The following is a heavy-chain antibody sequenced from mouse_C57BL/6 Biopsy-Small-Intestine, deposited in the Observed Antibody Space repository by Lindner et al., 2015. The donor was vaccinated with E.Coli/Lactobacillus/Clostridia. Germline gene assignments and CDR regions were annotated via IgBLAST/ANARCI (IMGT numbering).Heavy chain of an antibody. CDR1: GFTFSSYA. V-gene: IGHV5-4*01. CDR3: ARGESLWYFDV. Sequence: VQLQESGVDLVKPRGSLKLSCAASGFTFSSYAMSWVRQTPEKRLEWVATISDGGSYTYYPDSVKGRFTISRDNAKNNLYLQMSHLKSEDTAMYYCARGESLWYFDVWGTGTTVTVSS. J-gene: IGHJ1*03. CDR2: ISDGGSYT.